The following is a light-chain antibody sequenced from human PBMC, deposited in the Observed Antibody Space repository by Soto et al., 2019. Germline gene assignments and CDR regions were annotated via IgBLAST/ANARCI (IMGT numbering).Light chain of an antibody. CDR2: GAS. Sequence: EVVMTQSPATLSVSPGERVTLSCTASQSVSGNLAWYQQKPGQAPRLLIHGASTRATDIPARFSGSGSGTEFTLTITILEPEDFEVYYCQQRNYWPPGITFGQGTRLDI. V-gene: IGKV3-15*01. J-gene: IGKJ5*01. CDR1: QSVSGN. CDR3: QQRNYWPPGIT.